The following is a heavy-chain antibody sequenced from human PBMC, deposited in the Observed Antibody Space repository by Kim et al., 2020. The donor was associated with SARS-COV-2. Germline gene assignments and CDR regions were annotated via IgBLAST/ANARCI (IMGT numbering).Heavy chain of an antibody. CDR2: IYYSGST. CDR3: ARHKGAPGYGDHVYYGMDV. D-gene: IGHD4-17*01. Sequence: SETLSLTCTVSGGSISSSSYYWGWIRQPPGKGLEWIGSIYYSGSTYYNPSLKSRVTISVDTSKNQFSLKLSSVTAADTAVYYCARHKGAPGYGDHVYYGMDVWGQGTTVTVSS. J-gene: IGHJ6*02. V-gene: IGHV4-39*01. CDR1: GGSISSSSYY.